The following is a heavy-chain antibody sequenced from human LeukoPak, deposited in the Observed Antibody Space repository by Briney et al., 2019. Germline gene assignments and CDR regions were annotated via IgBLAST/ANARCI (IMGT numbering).Heavy chain of an antibody. Sequence: ASVKVSCKASGYTFTSYYMHWVRQAPGQGLEWMGIINPSGGSTSYAQKLQGRVTMTTDTSTSTAYMELRSLRSDDTAVYYCARESSSSTATYYLDYWGQGTLVTVSS. CDR2: INPSGGST. CDR3: ARESSSSTATYYLDY. D-gene: IGHD6-6*01. CDR1: GYTFTSYY. V-gene: IGHV1-46*01. J-gene: IGHJ4*02.